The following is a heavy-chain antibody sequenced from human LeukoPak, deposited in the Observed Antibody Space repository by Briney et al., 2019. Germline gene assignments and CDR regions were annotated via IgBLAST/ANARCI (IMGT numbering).Heavy chain of an antibody. J-gene: IGHJ3*02. Sequence: GASVKVSCKASGYTFTGYYMHWVRQAPGQGLEWMGWINPNSGGTNYAQKFQGRVTMARDTSISTAYMELSRLRSDDTAVYYCARVYSDISRRLRYFDWASDAFDIWGQGTMVTVSS. D-gene: IGHD3-9*01. CDR1: GYTFTGYY. CDR2: INPNSGGT. V-gene: IGHV1-2*02. CDR3: ARVYSDISRRLRYFDWASDAFDI.